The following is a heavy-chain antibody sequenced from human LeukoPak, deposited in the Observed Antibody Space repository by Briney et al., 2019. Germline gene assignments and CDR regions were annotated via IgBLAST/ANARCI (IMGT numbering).Heavy chain of an antibody. V-gene: IGHV3-53*01. CDR2: IYSGGST. CDR3: ARVGDYGDYIDY. CDR1: GFTFRDYS. Sequence: PGGSLRLSCAASGFTFRDYSMSWVRQAPGKGLEWVSVIYSGGSTYYADSVKGRFTISRDNSKNTLYLQMNSLRAEDTAVYYCARVGDYGDYIDYWGQGTLVTVSS. D-gene: IGHD3-16*01. J-gene: IGHJ4*02.